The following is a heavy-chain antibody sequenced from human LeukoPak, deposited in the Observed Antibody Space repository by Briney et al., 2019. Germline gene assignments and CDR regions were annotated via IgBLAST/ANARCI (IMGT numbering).Heavy chain of an antibody. D-gene: IGHD2-2*01. V-gene: IGHV4-59*02. J-gene: IGHJ4*02. Sequence: PSETPSLTCSDSDGSVSSYYWSWIRQPPGKGLEWIGYIYYSGSTNHDPSLNSRVTFSVDTAKNQFSLRLTSVTAADTAVYYCARAIVGRCTSRGCNHYFDSWGQGTLVTVSS. CDR2: IYYSGST. CDR3: ARAIVGRCTSRGCNHYFDS. CDR1: DGSVSSYY.